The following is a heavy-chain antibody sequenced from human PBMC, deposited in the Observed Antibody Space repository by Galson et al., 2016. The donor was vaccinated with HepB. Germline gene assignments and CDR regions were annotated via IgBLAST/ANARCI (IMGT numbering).Heavy chain of an antibody. Sequence: SVKVSCKASGGSFSSYTIIWVRQAPGQGLEWMGKITPILGITHYAQKFQGRVTITADKSTNTAYMELSSLRSEDTAVYYCARDRGSNSLKGYGMDVWGQGTTVTVSS. CDR1: GGSFSSYT. V-gene: IGHV1-69*04. D-gene: IGHD3-10*01. CDR2: ITPILGIT. CDR3: ARDRGSNSLKGYGMDV. J-gene: IGHJ6*02.